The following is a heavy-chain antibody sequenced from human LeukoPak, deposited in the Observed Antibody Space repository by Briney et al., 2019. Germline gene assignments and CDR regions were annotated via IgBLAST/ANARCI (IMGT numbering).Heavy chain of an antibody. Sequence: GESLKISCKGSGYSFTSYWIAWVRQMPGRGLDWMGIIYPGDPDSTYSPSFQGRVTISADKSTSTAYLQWSSLEASDTAMYYCAKSRDGYNYSPFDYWGQGTQVTVSS. V-gene: IGHV5-51*01. CDR3: AKSRDGYNYSPFDY. CDR1: GYSFTSYW. CDR2: IYPGDPDS. D-gene: IGHD5-24*01. J-gene: IGHJ4*02.